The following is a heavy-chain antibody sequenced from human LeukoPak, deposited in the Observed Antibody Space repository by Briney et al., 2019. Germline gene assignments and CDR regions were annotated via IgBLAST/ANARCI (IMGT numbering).Heavy chain of an antibody. CDR3: ARGDYYDSSGRRLFDY. CDR2: ISSSGSTI. V-gene: IGHV3-48*03. J-gene: IGHJ4*02. CDR1: GFTFSSYE. Sequence: GGSLRLSRAASGFTFSSYEMNWVRQAPGKGLEWVSYISSSGSTIYYADSVKGRFTISRDNAKNSLYLQMNSLRAEDTAVYYCARGDYYDSSGRRLFDYWGQGTLVTVSS. D-gene: IGHD3-22*01.